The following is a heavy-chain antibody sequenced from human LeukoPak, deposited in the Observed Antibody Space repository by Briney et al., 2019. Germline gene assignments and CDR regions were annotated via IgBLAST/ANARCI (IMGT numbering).Heavy chain of an antibody. V-gene: IGHV4-59*01. CDR2: IYYSGST. CDR3: ARDMRGYSDDASFISFDI. Sequence: SETLSLTCTVSGGSISGFYWSWIRQPPGKGLEWIGYIYYSGSTTYNPSLKSRVTISVDTSKKQFSLKLASVTAADTAIYYCARDMRGYSDDASFISFDIWGRGTVVTVS. D-gene: IGHD3-22*01. CDR1: GGSISGFY. J-gene: IGHJ3*02.